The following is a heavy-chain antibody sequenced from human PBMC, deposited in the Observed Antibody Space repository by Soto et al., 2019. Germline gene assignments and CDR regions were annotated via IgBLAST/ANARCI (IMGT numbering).Heavy chain of an antibody. Sequence: PSQTLSLTCAISGDSVSSDSAAWKCIRQSPSRGLEWLGRAYYRSKWYIEYAPSVNSRITINPDTSKNQLSLQLISVNPDDTAVYYCVRSRVFIAVTSVTNYYYYYGMDVWGQGTTVTVSS. CDR2: AYYRSKWYI. J-gene: IGHJ6*02. CDR3: VRSRVFIAVTSVTNYYYYYGMDV. CDR1: GDSVSSDSAA. V-gene: IGHV6-1*01. D-gene: IGHD6-19*01.